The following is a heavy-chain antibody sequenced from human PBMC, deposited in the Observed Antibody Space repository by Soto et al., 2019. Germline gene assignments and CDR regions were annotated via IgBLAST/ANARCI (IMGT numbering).Heavy chain of an antibody. Sequence: GASVKVSCKASGGTFSSYAISWVRQAPGQGLEWMGGIIPIFGTTNYAQKFQGRVTITADTSASTAYMELSSLRSEDTAVYYCARAVAVPADFDYWGQGTLVTVSS. CDR2: IIPIFGTT. D-gene: IGHD6-19*01. CDR3: ARAVAVPADFDY. J-gene: IGHJ4*02. V-gene: IGHV1-69*06. CDR1: GGTFSSYA.